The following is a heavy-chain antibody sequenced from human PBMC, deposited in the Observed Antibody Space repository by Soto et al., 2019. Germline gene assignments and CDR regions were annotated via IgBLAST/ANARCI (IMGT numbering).Heavy chain of an antibody. CDR1: GYTFTSYD. V-gene: IGHV1-8*01. CDR2: MNPNSGNT. J-gene: IGHJ6*03. Sequence: ASVKVSCKASGYTFTSYDINWVRQATGQGIEWMGWMNPNSGNTGYAQKFQGRVTMTRNTSISTAYMELSSLRSEDTAVYYCAREYGGYFAVYYYYYMDVWGKGTTVTVSS. CDR3: AREYGGYFAVYYYYYMDV. D-gene: IGHD5-12*01.